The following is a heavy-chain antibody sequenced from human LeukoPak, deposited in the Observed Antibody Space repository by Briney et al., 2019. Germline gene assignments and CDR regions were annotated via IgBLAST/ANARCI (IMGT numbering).Heavy chain of an antibody. J-gene: IGHJ6*02. D-gene: IGHD6-13*01. CDR3: ARDRVAAAGTLYYYYYGMDV. Sequence: GASVKVSCKASGGTFSSYAISWVRQAPGQGLEWMGRIIPILGIANYAQKFQGRVTITADKSTSTAYMELSSLRSEDTAVYYCARDRVAAAGTLYYYYYGMDVWGQGTTVTVSS. CDR2: IIPILGIA. V-gene: IGHV1-69*04. CDR1: GGTFSSYA.